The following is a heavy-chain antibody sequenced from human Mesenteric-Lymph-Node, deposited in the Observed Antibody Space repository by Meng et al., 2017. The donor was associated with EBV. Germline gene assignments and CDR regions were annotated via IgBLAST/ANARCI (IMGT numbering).Heavy chain of an antibody. Sequence: LAGSGPGSVKPSGTLSLPCTVSGGSVSSTSYYWSWIRQPPGKRLEWIGYVYYSGSTNYNPSLKSRVTISVDTSKNQFSLNLYSVTAADTAVYYCARENPARGNWFDPWGQGALVTVSS. D-gene: IGHD3-10*01. J-gene: IGHJ5*02. V-gene: IGHV4-61*01. CDR2: VYYSGST. CDR3: ARENPARGNWFDP. CDR1: GGSVSSTSYY.